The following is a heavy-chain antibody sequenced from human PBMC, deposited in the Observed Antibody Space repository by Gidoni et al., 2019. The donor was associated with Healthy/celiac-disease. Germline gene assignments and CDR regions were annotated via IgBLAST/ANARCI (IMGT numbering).Heavy chain of an antibody. J-gene: IGHJ5*02. V-gene: IGHV3-30*04. CDR3: ARDRSGWYSNWFDP. CDR2: ISYDGSNK. Sequence: QVQLVESGGGGVPPGRSLRLSCAASGFTFSCYAMHWVRQAPGKGLEWVAVISYDGSNKYYADSVKGRFTISRDNSKNTLYLQMNSLRAEDTAVYYCARDRSGWYSNWFDPWGQGTLVTVSS. D-gene: IGHD6-19*01. CDR1: GFTFSCYA.